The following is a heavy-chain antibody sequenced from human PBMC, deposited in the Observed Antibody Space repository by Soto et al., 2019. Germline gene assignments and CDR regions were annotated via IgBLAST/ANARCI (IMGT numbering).Heavy chain of an antibody. Sequence: QVQLQESGPGLVKPSGTLSLTCAVSGGSISSNNWWSWVRQPPGKGLEWIGEIYQSGSTNYNPYLKSRVTISADKSMNQLPLRRSSVPAADTAVYYCARHYDYAKDVWGQGTRVTVSS. J-gene: IGHJ6*02. CDR2: IYQSGST. V-gene: IGHV4-4*02. CDR3: ARHYDYAKDV. CDR1: GGSISSNNW.